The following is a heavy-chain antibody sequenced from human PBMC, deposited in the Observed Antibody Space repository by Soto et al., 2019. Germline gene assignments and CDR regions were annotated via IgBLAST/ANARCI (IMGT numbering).Heavy chain of an antibody. CDR2: IYYSGST. Sequence: ETLSLTCTVSGGSISSSSYYWGWIRQPPGKGLGWIGSIYYSGSTYYNPSLKSRVTISVDTSKNQFSLKLSSVTAADTAVYYCARRFDGVDFWSGYYRKADYGMDVWGQGTTVTVSS. D-gene: IGHD3-3*01. CDR3: ARRFDGVDFWSGYYRKADYGMDV. V-gene: IGHV4-39*01. J-gene: IGHJ6*02. CDR1: GGSISSSSYY.